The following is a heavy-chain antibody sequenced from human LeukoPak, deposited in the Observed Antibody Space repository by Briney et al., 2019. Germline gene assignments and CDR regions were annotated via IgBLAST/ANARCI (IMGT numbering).Heavy chain of an antibody. V-gene: IGHV3-23*01. Sequence: PGGSLRLSCAASGFTFSSYWMHWVRQAPGKGLVWVSAISGSGGSTYYADSVKGRFTISRDNSKNTLYLQMNSLRAEDTAVYYCAKSPLKYYDSTFDAFDIWGQGTMVTVSS. D-gene: IGHD3-22*01. CDR1: GFTFSSYW. CDR2: ISGSGGST. J-gene: IGHJ3*02. CDR3: AKSPLKYYDSTFDAFDI.